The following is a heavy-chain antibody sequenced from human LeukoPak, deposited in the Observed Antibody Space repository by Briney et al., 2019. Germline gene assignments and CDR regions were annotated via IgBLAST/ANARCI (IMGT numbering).Heavy chain of an antibody. D-gene: IGHD3-22*01. V-gene: IGHV3-21*01. Sequence: GGSLRLSCAASGFTFSIYSMNWVRQPPGKGLEWVSSISSSSSYIYYADSVTGRFTISRENAKNSLYLQMNSLRAEDTAVYYCARGGYYYDSSGYYYTLNYWGQGTLVTVSS. CDR1: GFTFSIYS. J-gene: IGHJ4*02. CDR3: ARGGYYYDSSGYYYTLNY. CDR2: ISSSSSYI.